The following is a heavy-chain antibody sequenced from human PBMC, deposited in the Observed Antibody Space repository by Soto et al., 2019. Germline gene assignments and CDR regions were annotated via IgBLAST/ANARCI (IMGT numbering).Heavy chain of an antibody. Sequence: GASVKVSCKASGYTFTGYYMHWVRQAPGQGLEWMGWINPNSGGTNYAQKFQGWVTMTRDTSISTAYMELSRLRSDDTAVYYCARDSKESGVTYYDYIWGSYRSLDYWGQGALVTVSS. J-gene: IGHJ4*02. CDR3: ARDSKESGVTYYDYIWGSYRSLDY. V-gene: IGHV1-2*04. D-gene: IGHD3-16*02. CDR2: INPNSGGT. CDR1: GYTFTGYY.